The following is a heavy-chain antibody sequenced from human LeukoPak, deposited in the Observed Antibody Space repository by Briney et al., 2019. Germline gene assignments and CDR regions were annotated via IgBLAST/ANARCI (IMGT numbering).Heavy chain of an antibody. V-gene: IGHV6-1*01. J-gene: IGHJ4*02. Sequence: SRTLSLTCAISGDSVSTINAAWNWIRQSPSGGLEWLGRTYYRSKWYNDYAVSVKSRITINPDTSKNQFSLHLNSVTPEDTAVYYCARESHDTFDYWGQGALVPVSS. CDR3: ARESHDTFDY. D-gene: IGHD1-1*01. CDR1: GDSVSTINAA. CDR2: TYYRSKWYN.